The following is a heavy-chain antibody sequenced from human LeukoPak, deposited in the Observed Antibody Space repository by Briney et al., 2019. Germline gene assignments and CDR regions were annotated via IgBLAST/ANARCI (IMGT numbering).Heavy chain of an antibody. D-gene: IGHD6-13*01. J-gene: IGHJ5*02. CDR1: GFTFSSYA. CDR3: ARGAAGGMYNWFDP. Sequence: GGSLRLSCTASGFTFSSYAMNWVRQAPGKGLEWVSYMSSRGSIIFYADSVKGRFTISRDNAKNSLYLQMDSLRVEDTAVYYCARGAAGGMYNWFDPWGQGTLVTVSS. CDR2: MSSRGSII. V-gene: IGHV3-48*03.